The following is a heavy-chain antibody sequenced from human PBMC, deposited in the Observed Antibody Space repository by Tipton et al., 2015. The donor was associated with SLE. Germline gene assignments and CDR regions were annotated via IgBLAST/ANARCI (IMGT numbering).Heavy chain of an antibody. CDR1: GFTFSTYA. Sequence: SLRLSCAASGFTFSTYAMNWVRQAPGKGLEWVSVTYSGGPTYYADSVKGRFTISRDNSKNTVYPQLSSLRAGDTATYYCVKDGPRYWNYDYYFDLWGRGTLVTVSS. CDR2: TYSGGPT. D-gene: IGHD1-7*01. V-gene: IGHV3-23*03. CDR3: VKDGPRYWNYDYYFDL. J-gene: IGHJ2*01.